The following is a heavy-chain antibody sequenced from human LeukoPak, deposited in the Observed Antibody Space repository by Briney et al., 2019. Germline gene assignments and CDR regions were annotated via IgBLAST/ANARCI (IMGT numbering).Heavy chain of an antibody. CDR3: ARDIYGDYSFDY. CDR2: INPNSGGT. J-gene: IGHJ4*02. D-gene: IGHD4-17*01. V-gene: IGHV1-2*06. Sequence: ASVKVSCKASGYTFTGYYMHWVRQAPGQGLEWMGRINPNSGGTNYAQKFQGRVTMTRDTSISTAYMELSRLRSDDTAVYYCARDIYGDYSFDYWGQGTLVTVSS. CDR1: GYTFTGYY.